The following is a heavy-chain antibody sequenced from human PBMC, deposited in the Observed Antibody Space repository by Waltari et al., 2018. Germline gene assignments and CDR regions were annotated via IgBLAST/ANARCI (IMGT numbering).Heavy chain of an antibody. CDR2: ISGSVGRT. CDR1: GFTFSSYA. CDR3: AREIFGVVPYYGMDV. Sequence: VQLLESGGGLVQPGGSLRLSCAASGFTFSSYAMSWVRQAPGKGLEWVSAISGSVGRTYYADSVKGRFTISRDNSKNTLYLQMNSLRAEDTAVYYCAREIFGVVPYYGMDVWGQGTTVTVSS. V-gene: IGHV3-23*01. J-gene: IGHJ6*02. D-gene: IGHD3-3*01.